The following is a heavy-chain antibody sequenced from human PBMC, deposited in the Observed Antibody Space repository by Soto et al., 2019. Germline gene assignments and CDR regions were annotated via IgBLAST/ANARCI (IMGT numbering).Heavy chain of an antibody. CDR3: ARRASIAAAGTPEKIIRYYYYGMDV. CDR2: IIPIFGTT. D-gene: IGHD6-13*01. J-gene: IGHJ6*02. Sequence: SVKVSCKASGGTFSSYAISWVRQAPGQGLEWMGGIIPIFGTTNYAQKFQGRVTITADESTSTAYMELSSLRSEDTAVYYCARRASIAAAGTPEKIIRYYYYGMDVWGQGTTVTVSS. CDR1: GGTFSSYA. V-gene: IGHV1-69*13.